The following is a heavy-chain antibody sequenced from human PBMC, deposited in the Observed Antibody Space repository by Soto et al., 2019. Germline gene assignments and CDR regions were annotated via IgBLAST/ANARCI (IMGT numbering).Heavy chain of an antibody. CDR1: GFTFSSYA. Sequence: EVQLLESGGGLVQPGVSLRLSCAASGFTFSSYAMSWVRQAPGKGLEWVSGISSSGGSTYYADSVKGRFTISRDNSKNTLFLRMNRPRVEDTAVYYCMRPAPRGRHYFYFGMDVWGQGTTVTVSS. CDR2: ISSSGGST. D-gene: IGHD3-10*01. CDR3: MRPAPRGRHYFYFGMDV. J-gene: IGHJ6*02. V-gene: IGHV3-23*01.